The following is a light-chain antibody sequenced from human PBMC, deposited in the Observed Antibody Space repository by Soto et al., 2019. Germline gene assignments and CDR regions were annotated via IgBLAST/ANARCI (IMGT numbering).Light chain of an antibody. V-gene: IGKV1-5*03. J-gene: IGKJ1*01. CDR3: QQYNSYSRT. Sequence: DIQMTQSPSTLSASVGDRVTITCRASQRISSWLAWYQQKPGKAPKLLIYKASSLESGVPSRFSGSGSGTEFTLTISSLQPDDFATYYCQQYNSYSRTFGQATKVEIK. CDR2: KAS. CDR1: QRISSW.